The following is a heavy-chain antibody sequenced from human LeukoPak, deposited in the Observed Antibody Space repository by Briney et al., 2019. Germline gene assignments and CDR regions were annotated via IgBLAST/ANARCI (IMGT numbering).Heavy chain of an antibody. J-gene: IGHJ4*02. D-gene: IGHD6-13*01. CDR1: GFTLSSYA. Sequence: GGSLRLSCAASGFTLSSYAMSWVRQVPGKGLEWVSGISSSAGSTYYADSVKGRFTISRDISKNTVHLQMNSLRAEDTALYYCTKGGGIASAGTDFDFWGQGTLVTVSS. V-gene: IGHV3-23*01. CDR3: TKGGGIASAGTDFDF. CDR2: ISSSAGST.